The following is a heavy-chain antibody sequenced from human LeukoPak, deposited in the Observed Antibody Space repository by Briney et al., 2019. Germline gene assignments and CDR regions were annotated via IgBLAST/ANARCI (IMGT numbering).Heavy chain of an antibody. CDR3: AARGY. Sequence: SETLSLTCTVSAGSISSDYWQWIRQPPGKGLEWVGYIYNSGNNHYNSSLKSRVTISIDTSKNQFSLKLPSVTAADTAVYYCAARGYWGQGTLVAVSS. D-gene: IGHD3-10*01. V-gene: IGHV4-59*08. CDR1: AGSISSDY. CDR2: IYNSGNN. J-gene: IGHJ4*02.